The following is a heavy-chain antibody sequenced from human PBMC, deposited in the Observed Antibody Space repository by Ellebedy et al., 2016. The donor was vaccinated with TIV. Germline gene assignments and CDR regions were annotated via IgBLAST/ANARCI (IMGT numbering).Heavy chain of an antibody. J-gene: IGHJ4*02. CDR1: GGSTSSYY. CDR3: ARGYGRKWGSTTTFDY. D-gene: IGHD7-27*01. CDR2: IYYSGST. V-gene: IGHV4-59*01. Sequence: MPSETLSLTCTVSGGSTSSYYWSWIRQPPGKGLEWIGYIYYSGSTNDNPSLKSRVTISVDTSKNQFSLKLSSVTAADTAVYYCARGYGRKWGSTTTFDYWGQGTLVTVSS.